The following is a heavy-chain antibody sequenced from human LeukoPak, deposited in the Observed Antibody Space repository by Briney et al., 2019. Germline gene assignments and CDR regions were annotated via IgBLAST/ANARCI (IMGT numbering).Heavy chain of an antibody. D-gene: IGHD4-11*01. Sequence: ASVKVSCKASGYTFTSYDINWGRLATGQGLEWMGWVNPNSVNTGYAQNFQGRFTISRNTSTSTAYMELSSLRSDDTAVYYCTRGRATVTTHWFDPWGQGNLVIVSS. V-gene: IGHV1-8*01. CDR2: VNPNSVNT. CDR1: GYTFTSYD. J-gene: IGHJ5*02. CDR3: TRGRATVTTHWFDP.